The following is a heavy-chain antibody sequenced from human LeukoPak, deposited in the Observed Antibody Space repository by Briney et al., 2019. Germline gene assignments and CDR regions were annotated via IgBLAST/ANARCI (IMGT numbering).Heavy chain of an antibody. CDR2: IRCNGDET. CDR1: GFTFSSYW. D-gene: IGHD3-10*01. CDR3: AKHLISGSYFDD. J-gene: IGHJ5*02. V-gene: IGHV3-23*01. Sequence: PGGSLRLSCAASGFTFSSYWMHWVRQAPGKGLEWVSAIRCNGDETFYADSVKGRFTISRDNSKNTLYLQMNSLRDEDTALYYCAKHLISGSYFDDWAQGILVTVSS.